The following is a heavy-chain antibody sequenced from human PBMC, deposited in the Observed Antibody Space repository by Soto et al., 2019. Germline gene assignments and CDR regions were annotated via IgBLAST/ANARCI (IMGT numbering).Heavy chain of an antibody. Sequence: QVQLVQSGAEVKKPGASVRVSCKASGYTFTSYGISWVRQAPGQGLEWTGWISAYNGNTNYAQKLQGRVTMTTDTSTSAASMELRSLRSDDTAVYYCARDREGYGSGIWGQGTLVTVSS. CDR1: GYTFTSYG. CDR3: ARDREGYGSGI. J-gene: IGHJ4*02. V-gene: IGHV1-18*01. CDR2: ISAYNGNT. D-gene: IGHD3-10*01.